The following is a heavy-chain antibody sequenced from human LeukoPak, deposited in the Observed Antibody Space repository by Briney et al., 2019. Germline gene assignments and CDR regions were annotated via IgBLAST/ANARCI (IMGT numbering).Heavy chain of an antibody. CDR3: ARVYDYVLGY. CDR1: GGPFSGYY. CDR2: INHSGST. J-gene: IGHJ4*02. Sequence: TSETLSLTCAVYGGPFSGYYWSWIRQPPGKGLEWIGEINHSGSTNYNPSLKSRVTISVDTSKNQFSLKLSSVTAADTAVYYCARVYDYVLGYWGQGTLVTVSS. V-gene: IGHV4-34*01. D-gene: IGHD3-16*01.